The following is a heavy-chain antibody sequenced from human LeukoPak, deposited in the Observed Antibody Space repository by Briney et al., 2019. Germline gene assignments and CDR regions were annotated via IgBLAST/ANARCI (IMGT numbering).Heavy chain of an antibody. V-gene: IGHV1-2*06. J-gene: IGHJ4*02. CDR3: AREDLIAVSGQTFDF. CDR2: INPHTGAT. D-gene: IGHD6-19*01. CDR1: GYTFNLYY. Sequence: ASVKVSCKASGYTFNLYYIHWVRQAPGQGLEWLGQINPHTGATHFAQKFQARVTMARDTSITTAYMELSGLKSDDAAVYFCAREDLIAVSGQTFDFWGQGTLVSVSS.